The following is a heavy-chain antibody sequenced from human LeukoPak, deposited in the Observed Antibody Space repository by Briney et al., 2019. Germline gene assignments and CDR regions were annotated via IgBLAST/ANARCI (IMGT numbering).Heavy chain of an antibody. CDR3: ARVPFVVVGVTGNWFDS. CDR1: GYTFTNYA. J-gene: IGHJ5*01. CDR2: INTNSGNP. D-gene: IGHD1-26*01. V-gene: IGHV7-4-1*02. Sequence: ASVTVSFKASGYTFTNYAMNWVRQAPGQGLEGMGWINTNSGNPTYAQGFTGRFVFSLDTSVSTAYLQISRLKAEDTAVYYCARVPFVVVGVTGNWFDSWGQGTLVTVSS.